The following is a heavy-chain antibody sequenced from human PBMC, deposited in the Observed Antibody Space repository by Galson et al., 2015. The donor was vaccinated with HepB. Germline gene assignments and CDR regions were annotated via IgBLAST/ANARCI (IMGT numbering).Heavy chain of an antibody. J-gene: IGHJ4*02. V-gene: IGHV2-5*02. Sequence: PALVKPTQTLTLTCTLSGFSLSTSGMGVGWICQPPGKALEWLALIYWDDDERYSPSLKSRLTITKDTSKNQVVLTMTNMDAVDTGTYYCARGDSGRHHSFDYWGQGTLVTVSS. CDR2: IYWDDDE. CDR1: GFSLSTSGMG. D-gene: IGHD1-26*01. CDR3: ARGDSGRHHSFDY.